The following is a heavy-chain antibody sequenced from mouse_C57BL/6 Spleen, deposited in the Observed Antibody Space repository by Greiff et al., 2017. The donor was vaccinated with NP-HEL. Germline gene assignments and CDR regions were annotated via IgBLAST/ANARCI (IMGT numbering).Heavy chain of an antibody. D-gene: IGHD2-10*02. CDR3: AREGYGNYEAWFAY. CDR2: INPNYGTT. CDR1: GYSFTDYN. V-gene: IGHV1-39*01. J-gene: IGHJ3*01. Sequence: LVESGPELVKPGASVKISCKASGYSFTDYNMNWVKQSNGKSLEWIGVINPNYGTTSYNQKFKGKATLTVDQSSSTAYMQLNSLTSEDSAVYYCAREGYGNYEAWFAYWGQGTLVTVSA.